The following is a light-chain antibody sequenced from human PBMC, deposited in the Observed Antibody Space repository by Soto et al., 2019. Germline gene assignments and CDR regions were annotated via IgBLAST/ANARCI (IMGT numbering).Light chain of an antibody. Sequence: DIHITHSPSTRSSSVLDIFTITCLSSQSISSWLSLYRQKPGKAPKLLIYDASSLKSGVPARCSGSGSGTEFTLTISSLQPDDFATYYCQQYNTYSTFGQGTRLEIK. CDR1: QSISSW. CDR2: DAS. J-gene: IGKJ5*01. CDR3: QQYNTYST. V-gene: IGKV1-5*01.